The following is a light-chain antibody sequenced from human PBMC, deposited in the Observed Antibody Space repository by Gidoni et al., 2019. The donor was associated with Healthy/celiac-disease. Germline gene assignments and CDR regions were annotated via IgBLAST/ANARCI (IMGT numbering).Light chain of an antibody. V-gene: IGLV3-25*03. CDR1: ALPKQY. Sequence: SYELTHPHSVSVSPGQTARITCSGDALPKQYAYWYQQKPGQAPVLVLYKDSERPSGIPERFSGSSSGTTVTLTISGVQAEDEADYYCQSADSSGTYVVFGGGTKLTVL. CDR2: KDS. J-gene: IGLJ2*01. CDR3: QSADSSGTYVV.